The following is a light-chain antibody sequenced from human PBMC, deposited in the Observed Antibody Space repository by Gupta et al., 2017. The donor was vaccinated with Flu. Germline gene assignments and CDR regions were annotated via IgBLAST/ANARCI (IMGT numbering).Light chain of an antibody. J-gene: IGLJ3*02. CDR3: FSFASGTTRGV. CDR1: SNDIGAYHY. CDR2: EVT. Sequence: QSALTQPASVSGSPGQSITISCTGTSNDIGAYHYVSWYRHYPGKAPQLMLYEVTNRPSGVSNRISGSKSGNTASLTISGLQAEDEAQYYCFSFASGTTRGVFGGGTKLTVL. V-gene: IGLV2-14*01.